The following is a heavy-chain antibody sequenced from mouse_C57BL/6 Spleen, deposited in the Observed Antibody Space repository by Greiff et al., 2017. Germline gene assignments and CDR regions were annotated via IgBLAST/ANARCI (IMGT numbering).Heavy chain of an antibody. Sequence: QVQLQQSGAELVKPGASVKISCKASGYAFSSYWMNWVKQRPGKGLEWIGQIYPGDGDTTYNGKFKGKATLTADKSSSTAYMQLSSLTSEDSAVYFCARSENDGYFDYWGQGTTLTGSS. CDR2: IYPGDGDT. D-gene: IGHD2-3*01. V-gene: IGHV1-80*01. J-gene: IGHJ2*01. CDR1: GYAFSSYW. CDR3: ARSENDGYFDY.